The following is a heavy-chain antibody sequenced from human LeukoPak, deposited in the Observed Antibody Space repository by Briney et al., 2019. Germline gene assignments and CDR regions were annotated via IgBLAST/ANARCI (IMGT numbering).Heavy chain of an antibody. Sequence: GGSLRLSCAASGFTFSSYWMHWVRQAPGKGLVWVSRVSDGGSTTTYADSVKGRFTISRDNAKNTLYLQMNGLRAEDTAVYYCSRSAYYNGSGNYYDYWGQGTLVTVSS. V-gene: IGHV3-74*01. CDR2: VSDGGSTT. CDR1: GFTFSSYW. CDR3: SRSAYYNGSGNYYDY. J-gene: IGHJ4*02. D-gene: IGHD3-22*01.